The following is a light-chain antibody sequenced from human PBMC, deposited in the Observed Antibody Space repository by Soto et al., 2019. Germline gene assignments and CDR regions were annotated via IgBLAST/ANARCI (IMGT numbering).Light chain of an antibody. V-gene: IGLV2-14*03. J-gene: IGLJ1*01. CDR2: DVS. CDR3: NSYTSSSTYV. CDR1: SSDVGGYNY. Sequence: QSVLTQPASVSGSPGQSIAISCTGTSSDVGGYNYVSWYQHHPGKAPKLMIYDVSNRPSGVSNRFSGSKSGNTASLTISGLQAEDEADYYCNSYTSSSTYVCGTGTKVTVL.